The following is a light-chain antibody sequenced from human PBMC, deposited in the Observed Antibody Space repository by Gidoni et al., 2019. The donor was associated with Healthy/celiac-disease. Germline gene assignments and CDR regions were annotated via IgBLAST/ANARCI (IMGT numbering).Light chain of an antibody. Sequence: VMTQSPLSLPVTPGEPASISCRSSQSLLHSNGYDYLDWYLQKPGQSPQLLIYLGSNRASGVPDRFSGSGSGTDFTLKISRVEAEDVGIYYCMQALQTPITFXQXTRLXIK. CDR3: MQALQTPIT. V-gene: IGKV2-28*01. CDR2: LGS. CDR1: QSLLHSNGYDY. J-gene: IGKJ5*01.